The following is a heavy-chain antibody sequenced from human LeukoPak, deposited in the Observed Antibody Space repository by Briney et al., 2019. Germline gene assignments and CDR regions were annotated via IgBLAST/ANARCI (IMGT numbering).Heavy chain of an antibody. CDR3: AREAWDILTGYSDY. J-gene: IGHJ4*02. D-gene: IGHD3-9*01. V-gene: IGHV3-30*04. CDR2: ISYDGSNK. Sequence: GRSLRLSCAASGFTFSSYAMHWVRQAPGKGLEWVAVISYDGSNKYYADSVKGRSTISRDNSKNTLYLQMNSLRAEDTAVYYCAREAWDILTGYSDYWGQGTLVTVSS. CDR1: GFTFSSYA.